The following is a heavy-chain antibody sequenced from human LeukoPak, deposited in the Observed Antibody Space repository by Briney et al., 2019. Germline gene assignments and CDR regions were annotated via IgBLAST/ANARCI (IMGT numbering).Heavy chain of an antibody. Sequence: GGSLRLSCAASGFTFSSYAMSWVRQAPGKGLEWVSAISGSGGSTYYADSVKGRFTISRDNSKNTLYLQLNSLRAEDTAVYYCAKDLSDDRVYYDSSGYPYYYYGMDVWGQGTTVTVSS. CDR1: GFTFSSYA. V-gene: IGHV3-23*01. J-gene: IGHJ6*02. CDR2: ISGSGGST. CDR3: AKDLSDDRVYYDSSGYPYYYYGMDV. D-gene: IGHD3-22*01.